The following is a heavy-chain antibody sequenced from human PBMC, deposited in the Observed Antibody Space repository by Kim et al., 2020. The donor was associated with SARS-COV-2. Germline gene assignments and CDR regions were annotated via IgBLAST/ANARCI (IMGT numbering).Heavy chain of an antibody. Sequence: ASVKVSCKASGYTFTSYYMHWVRQAPGQGLEWMGIINPSGGSTSYAQKFQGRVTMTRDTSTSTVYMELSSLRSEDTAVYYCARDQGHYYGSGSYYFGDDYWGQGTLVTVSS. CDR2: INPSGGST. CDR1: GYTFTSYY. D-gene: IGHD3-10*01. J-gene: IGHJ4*02. CDR3: ARDQGHYYGSGSYYFGDDY. V-gene: IGHV1-46*01.